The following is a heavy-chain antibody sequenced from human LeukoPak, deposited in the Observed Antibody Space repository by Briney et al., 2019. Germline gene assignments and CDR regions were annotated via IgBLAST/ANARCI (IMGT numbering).Heavy chain of an antibody. CDR2: IYSGGST. CDR3: ARGESTAYDAFDI. CDR1: GFTVSSNY. V-gene: IGHV3-53*01. Sequence: AGGSLRLSCAASGFTVSSNYMSWVRQAPGKGLEWVSVIYSGGSTYNADSVKGRFTISRDNSKNTLYLQMNSLRAEDTAVYYCARGESTAYDAFDIWGQGTMVTVSS. D-gene: IGHD2-2*01. J-gene: IGHJ3*02.